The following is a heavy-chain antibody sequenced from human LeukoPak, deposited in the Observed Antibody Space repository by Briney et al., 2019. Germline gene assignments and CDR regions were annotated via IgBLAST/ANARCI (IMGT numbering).Heavy chain of an antibody. Sequence: GGSLRLSCAASGLTFSIYGMSWVRQARGKGLQWDSAIRSISGDTYYTDSVKGRFTISRDNSKNTLYIQMNSLRVEDTAVYYCGGHYDILTGARGGKAAFDIWGQGTMVTVSS. V-gene: IGHV3-23*01. J-gene: IGHJ3*02. CDR3: GGHYDILTGARGGKAAFDI. CDR1: GLTFSIYG. CDR2: IRSISGDT. D-gene: IGHD3-9*01.